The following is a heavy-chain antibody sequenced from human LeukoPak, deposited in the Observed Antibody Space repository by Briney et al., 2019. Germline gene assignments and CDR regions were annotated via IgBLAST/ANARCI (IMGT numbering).Heavy chain of an antibody. CDR3: ARYLAAPYDAFDI. Sequence: ASVKVSCKASGYTFSGYYMHWVRQAPGQGLEWMGWINANSGGTKYAQKFQDRVTMTRDTSVSTAYKELSRLRFDDAAVYYCARYLAAPYDAFDIWGQGTMVTVSS. CDR2: INANSGGT. J-gene: IGHJ3*02. V-gene: IGHV1-2*02. D-gene: IGHD6-6*01. CDR1: GYTFSGYY.